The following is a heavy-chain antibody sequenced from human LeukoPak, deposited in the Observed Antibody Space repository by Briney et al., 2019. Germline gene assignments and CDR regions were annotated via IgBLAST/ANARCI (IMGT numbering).Heavy chain of an antibody. J-gene: IGHJ6*03. Sequence: SETLSLTCTVSGGSISTYYWSWIRQPPGKGLEWIGSIYYSGSTNYNPSLKSRVSISLETSKNQFSLKLSSVTAADTAVYYCARGHSGYDFSDYYYYYYMDVWGKGTTVTVSS. CDR3: ARGHSGYDFSDYYYYYYMDV. CDR1: GGSISTYY. CDR2: IYYSGST. D-gene: IGHD5-12*01. V-gene: IGHV4-59*01.